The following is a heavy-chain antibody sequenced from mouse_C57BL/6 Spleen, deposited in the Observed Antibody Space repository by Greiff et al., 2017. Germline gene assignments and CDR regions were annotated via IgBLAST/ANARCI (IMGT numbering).Heavy chain of an antibody. V-gene: IGHV1-53*01. CDR1: GYTFTSYW. Sequence: QVQLKQPGTELVKPGASVKLSCKASGYTFTSYWMHWVKQRPGQGLEWIGNINPCDGGTNYNEKFKSKATLTVYKSSSTAYMQLSSLTSEDASFYDFARSDLLYDMDYWGQGTTLTVSS. D-gene: IGHD2-12*01. CDR3: ARSDLLYDMDY. CDR2: INPCDGGT. J-gene: IGHJ2*01.